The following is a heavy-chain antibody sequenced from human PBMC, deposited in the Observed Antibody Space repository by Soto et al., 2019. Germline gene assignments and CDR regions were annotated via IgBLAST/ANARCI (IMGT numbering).Heavy chain of an antibody. V-gene: IGHV3-23*04. CDR2: ISGSGGST. J-gene: IGHJ4*02. CDR1: GFTFSSYA. Sequence: EVQLVESGGGLVQPGRSLRLSCAASGFTFSSYAMSWVRQAPGKGLEWVSGISGSGGSTNHADSVKGRFTISRDNSKKTLYLQMNSLRAEDTAVYYCAKDRPRGCSGGSCYSGAQWGQGTLVTVSS. D-gene: IGHD2-15*01. CDR3: AKDRPRGCSGGSCYSGAQ.